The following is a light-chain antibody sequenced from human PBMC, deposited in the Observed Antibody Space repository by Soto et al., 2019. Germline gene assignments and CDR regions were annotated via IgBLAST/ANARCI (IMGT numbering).Light chain of an antibody. CDR1: QTISTY. CDR3: QQSHSIPYT. V-gene: IGKV1-39*01. J-gene: IGKJ2*01. CDR2: AAS. Sequence: DIQMTQSPSSLSASVGDRVTITCRASQTISTYLNWYQQKPGKAPKLLIYAASRLLSGVPSRFSGGGSGTYFTLTISSLQPEDFATYYCQQSHSIPYTFGQGTKLEIK.